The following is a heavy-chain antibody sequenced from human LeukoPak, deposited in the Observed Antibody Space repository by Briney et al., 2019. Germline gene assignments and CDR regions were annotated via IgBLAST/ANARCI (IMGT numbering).Heavy chain of an antibody. CDR3: AKSMVLYYYYMDV. D-gene: IGHD3-10*01. Sequence: GGSLRLSCAASGFTFSNYAMSWVRQAPGKGLEWVSAISGSGGSTYYADSVKGRFTISRDNSKNTLYLQMNSLRAEDTAVYYCAKSMVLYYYYMDVWGKGTTVTVSS. CDR2: ISGSGGST. CDR1: GFTFSNYA. V-gene: IGHV3-23*01. J-gene: IGHJ6*03.